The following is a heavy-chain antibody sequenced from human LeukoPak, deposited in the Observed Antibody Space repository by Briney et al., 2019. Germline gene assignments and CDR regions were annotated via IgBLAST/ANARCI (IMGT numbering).Heavy chain of an antibody. CDR3: ASGTQWTDAFDI. J-gene: IGHJ3*02. D-gene: IGHD1-1*01. CDR1: GFTFSDYW. Sequence: GGSLRLSCATSGFTFSDYWMSWVRQAPGKGLEWVANIKQDGSEKYYVDSVKGRFTISRDNAKNSLYLQMNSLRAEDTAVYYCASGTQWTDAFDIWGQGTMVTVSS. V-gene: IGHV3-7*01. CDR2: IKQDGSEK.